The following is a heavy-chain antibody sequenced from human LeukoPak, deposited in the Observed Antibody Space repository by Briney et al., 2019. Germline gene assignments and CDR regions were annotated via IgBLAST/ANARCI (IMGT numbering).Heavy chain of an antibody. CDR2: INAGNGNT. J-gene: IGHJ3*02. V-gene: IGHV1-3*01. D-gene: IGHD1-26*01. CDR3: ARDGRATSGHDAFDI. CDR1: GYTFTSYA. Sequence: ASVKVSCKASGYTFTSYAMHWVRQAPGQRLEWMGWINAGNGNTKYSQKFQGRVTITRDTSASTAYMELSSLRSEDTAVYYCARDGRATSGHDAFDIWGQGTMVTVSS.